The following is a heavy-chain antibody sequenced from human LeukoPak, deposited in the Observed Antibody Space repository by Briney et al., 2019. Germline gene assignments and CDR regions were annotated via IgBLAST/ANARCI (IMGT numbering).Heavy chain of an antibody. J-gene: IGHJ4*02. Sequence: GGSLRLSCAASGFTFSSYWMHWVRHTPGKGLVWVSRINSDGSSTIYADSVKGRFTISRDNAKNTLYLQMNSLRAEDTAVYYCALGYCGGGSCSTYYFDYWGQGTRVTVSS. V-gene: IGHV3-74*01. CDR2: INSDGSST. D-gene: IGHD2-15*01. CDR1: GFTFSSYW. CDR3: ALGYCGGGSCSTYYFDY.